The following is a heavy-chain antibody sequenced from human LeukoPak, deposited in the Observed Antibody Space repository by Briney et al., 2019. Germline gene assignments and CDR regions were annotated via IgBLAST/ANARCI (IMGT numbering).Heavy chain of an antibody. CDR2: ISGSGGST. D-gene: IGHD3-10*01. J-gene: IGHJ4*02. CDR1: GFTFSDYY. Sequence: GGSLRLSCAASGFTFSDYYMSWIRQGPGKGLEWVSAISGSGGSTYYADSVKGRFTISRDNSKNTLYLQMNSLRAEDTAVYYCAKAGPIDRFGELLNFDYWGQGTLVTVSS. V-gene: IGHV3-23*01. CDR3: AKAGPIDRFGELLNFDY.